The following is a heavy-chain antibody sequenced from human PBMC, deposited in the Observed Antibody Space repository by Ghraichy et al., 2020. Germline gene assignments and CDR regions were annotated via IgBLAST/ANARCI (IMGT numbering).Heavy chain of an antibody. CDR1: GYTFSSYD. Sequence: ASVKVSCKASGYTFSSYDINWVRQASGQGLEWMGWMNPNSGNTNYPQKFQGRVSMTRNTSINTAYMELSSLISEDTAIYYCARGYYYGSGSLERAKKNWFDPWGQGTLVTVSS. V-gene: IGHV1-8*01. CDR3: ARGYYYGSGSLERAKKNWFDP. J-gene: IGHJ5*02. CDR2: MNPNSGNT. D-gene: IGHD3-10*01.